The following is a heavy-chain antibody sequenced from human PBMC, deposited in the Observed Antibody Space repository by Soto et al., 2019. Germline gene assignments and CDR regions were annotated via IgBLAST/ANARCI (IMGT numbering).Heavy chain of an antibody. J-gene: IGHJ4*02. D-gene: IGHD2-15*01. CDR3: ARADIVVVVAANDY. V-gene: IGHV1-3*01. CDR2: INAGNGNT. Sequence: PPAAVKVSFKASGYTFTSYAMHWVLQAPGQRLEWMGWINAGNGNTKYSQKFQGRVTITRDTSASTAYMELSSLRSEDTAVYYCARADIVVVVAANDYWGQGTLVTVSS. CDR1: GYTFTSYA.